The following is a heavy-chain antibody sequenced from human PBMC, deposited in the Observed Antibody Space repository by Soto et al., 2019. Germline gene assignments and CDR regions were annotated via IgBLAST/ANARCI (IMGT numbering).Heavy chain of an antibody. V-gene: IGHV1-69*02. CDR1: GGTFSGYT. J-gene: IGHJ6*03. CDR3: ASQTNCSSTSCYYYYYYMDV. Sequence: ASVKVSCKASGGTFSGYTISWVRQAPGQGLEWMGRIIPILGIANYAQKFQGRVTITADKSTSTAYMELSSLRSEDTAVYYCASQTNCSSTSCYYYYYYMDVWGKGTTVTVSS. CDR2: IIPILGIA. D-gene: IGHD2-2*01.